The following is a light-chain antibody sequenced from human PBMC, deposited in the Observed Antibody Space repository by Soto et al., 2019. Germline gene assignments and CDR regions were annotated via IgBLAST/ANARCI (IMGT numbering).Light chain of an antibody. CDR2: DAS. CDR1: QSISSW. CDR3: QQYNSYSPLT. V-gene: IGKV1-5*01. Sequence: DIQMTQSPSTLSASVGDRVTITCRASQSISSWLAWYQQKPGKAPKLLIYDASSLEIGAPSRFSGIRSGTEFTLTISCLQPDDFATYYCQQYNSYSPLTVGGGTKVDSK. J-gene: IGKJ4*01.